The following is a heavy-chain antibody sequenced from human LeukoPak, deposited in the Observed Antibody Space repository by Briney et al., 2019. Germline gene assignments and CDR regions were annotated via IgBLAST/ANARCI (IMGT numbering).Heavy chain of an antibody. CDR2: INHSGST. Sequence: TSVTLSLTCAVYGGSFSGYYWSWIRQPPGKGLEWIGEINHSGSTNYNPSLKSRVTISVDTSKNQFSLKLSSVTAADTAVYYCARLYCSGVSGPDPIYLGFDYWGQGTLVTVSS. D-gene: IGHD2-15*01. CDR3: ARLYCSGVSGPDPIYLGFDY. CDR1: GGSFSGYY. V-gene: IGHV4-34*01. J-gene: IGHJ4*02.